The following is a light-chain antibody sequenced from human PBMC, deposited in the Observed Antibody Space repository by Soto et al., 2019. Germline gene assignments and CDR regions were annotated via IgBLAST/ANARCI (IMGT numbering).Light chain of an antibody. CDR1: QSVSSSY. CDR2: GAS. Sequence: EIGLTQAPGTLSLSPGERATLSCWASQSVSSSYLAWYQHKPGQAPRLLIFGASTRATGIPDMFSGSGSGTDFTLTIIRLEPDGFAVDYCQQYGSSPYTVGQGTKLEIK. CDR3: QQYGSSPYT. V-gene: IGKV3-20*01. J-gene: IGKJ2*01.